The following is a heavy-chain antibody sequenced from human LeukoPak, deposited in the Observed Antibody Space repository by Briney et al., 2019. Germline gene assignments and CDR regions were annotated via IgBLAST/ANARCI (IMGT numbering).Heavy chain of an antibody. Sequence: GGSLRLSCAASGFTFSSYAMSWVRQAPGKGLEWVSAISGSGGSTYYADSVKGRFTISRDNSKNTLYLQMNSLRAEDTAVYYCAKAGVAAMYYYMDVWGKGTTVTVSS. J-gene: IGHJ6*03. D-gene: IGHD5-18*01. CDR3: AKAGVAAMYYYMDV. CDR1: GFTFSSYA. CDR2: ISGSGGST. V-gene: IGHV3-23*01.